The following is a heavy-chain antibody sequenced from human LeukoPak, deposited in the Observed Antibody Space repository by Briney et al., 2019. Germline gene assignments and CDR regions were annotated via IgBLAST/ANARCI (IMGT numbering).Heavy chain of an antibody. Sequence: PGGSLRLSCAASGCTFSSYAMSWVRQAPGKGLEWVSAISGSGGSTYYADSVKGRFTISRDNSKNTLYLQMNSLRAEDTAVYYCAKGDSSYFYYYYGMDVWGQGTTVTVSS. D-gene: IGHD4-11*01. V-gene: IGHV3-23*01. J-gene: IGHJ6*02. CDR1: GCTFSSYA. CDR3: AKGDSSYFYYYYGMDV. CDR2: ISGSGGST.